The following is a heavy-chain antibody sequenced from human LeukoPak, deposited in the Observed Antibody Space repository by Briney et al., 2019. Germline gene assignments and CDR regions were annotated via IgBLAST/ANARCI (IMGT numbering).Heavy chain of an antibody. CDR3: ARDRTTVTYDY. Sequence: GGSLRLSCAASGFTFSSYWMHWVRQAPGKGLVWVSAINTDGSGTSYADSVKGRFTISRDNAKNTLYLQMNSLRAEDTAVYYCARDRTTVTYDYWGQGTLVTVSS. CDR1: GFTFSSYW. D-gene: IGHD4-17*01. J-gene: IGHJ4*02. CDR2: INTDGSGT. V-gene: IGHV3-74*01.